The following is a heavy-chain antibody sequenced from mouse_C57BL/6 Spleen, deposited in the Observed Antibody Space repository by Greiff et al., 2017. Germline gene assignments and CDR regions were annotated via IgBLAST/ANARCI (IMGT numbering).Heavy chain of an antibody. J-gene: IGHJ2*01. D-gene: IGHD2-3*01. CDR3: ARLGLYVYYFDY. V-gene: IGHV1-26*01. Sequence: EVQLQQSGPELVKPGASVKISCKASGYTFTDYYMNWVKQSHGKSLEWIGDINPNNGGTSYNQKFKGKATLTVDKSSSTAYMELRSLTSEDSAVYYCARLGLYVYYFDYWGQGTTLTVSS. CDR1: GYTFTDYY. CDR2: INPNNGGT.